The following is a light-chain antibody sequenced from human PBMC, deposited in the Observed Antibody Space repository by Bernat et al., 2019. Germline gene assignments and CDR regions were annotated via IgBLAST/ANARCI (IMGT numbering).Light chain of an antibody. CDR3: QQTYSIPWT. J-gene: IGKJ1*01. V-gene: IGKV1-39*01. CDR2: ATS. CDR1: QSISTY. Sequence: DIQMTQSPSSLSASVGDRVTITCRASQSISTYLNWYQQKPGKAPNVLIYATSSLQSGVPSRFSGSGSGTDFTLTISGLQPGDFATYYCQQTYSIPWTFGQGTKVEIK.